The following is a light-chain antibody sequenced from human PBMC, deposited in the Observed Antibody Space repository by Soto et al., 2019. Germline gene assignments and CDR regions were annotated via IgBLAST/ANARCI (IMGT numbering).Light chain of an antibody. CDR3: QQSKNWPPLT. J-gene: IGKJ4*01. CDR1: QSVAGN. Sequence: EIVMTQSPATLSVSPGETATLSCRASQSVAGNLAWYQQKPGQPPRLLIYGVSTRATGVPARFSGSGSETDFSLTISSLQIEDFALYYCQQSKNWPPLTFGGGTKVEIK. V-gene: IGKV3-15*01. CDR2: GVS.